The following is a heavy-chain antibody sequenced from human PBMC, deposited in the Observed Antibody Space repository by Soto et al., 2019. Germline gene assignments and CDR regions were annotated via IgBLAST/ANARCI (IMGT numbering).Heavy chain of an antibody. CDR1: GFTFSDYY. J-gene: IGHJ5*02. D-gene: IGHD2-2*01. CDR2: ISSSGSTI. Sequence: GGSLRLSCAASGFTFSDYYMSWIRQAPGKGLEWVSYISSSGSTIYYADSVKGRFTISRDNAKNSLYLQMDSLRAEDTAVYYCARASYCSSTSCPGWFDPWGQGTLVTVSS. V-gene: IGHV3-11*01. CDR3: ARASYCSSTSCPGWFDP.